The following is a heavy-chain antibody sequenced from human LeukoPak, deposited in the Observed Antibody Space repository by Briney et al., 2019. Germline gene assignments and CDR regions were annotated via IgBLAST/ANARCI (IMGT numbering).Heavy chain of an antibody. J-gene: IGHJ4*02. D-gene: IGHD2-21*02. CDR3: ARRSPCGADCFMFSY. CDR1: GGSISSSSYY. CDR2: IYYSGST. V-gene: IGHV4-39*01. Sequence: SETLSLTCTVSGGSISSSSYYWGWIRQPPGKGLEWIGSIYYSGSTYYNPSLKSRVTISVDTSKNQFSLKLSSVTAADTAVYYCARRSPCGADCFMFSYWGQGTLVTVSS.